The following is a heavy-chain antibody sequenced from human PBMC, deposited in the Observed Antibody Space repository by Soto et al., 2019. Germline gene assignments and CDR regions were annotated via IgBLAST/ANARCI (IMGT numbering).Heavy chain of an antibody. CDR1: GGSIGSYY. D-gene: IGHD6-13*01. Sequence: SETLSLTCTVSGGSIGSYYWTWIRQPPGKGLEWIGEINHSGSTNYNPSLKSRVTISVDTSKNQFSLKLSSVTAADTAVYYCARGLYAIAAAGIGYWGQGTLVTVSS. V-gene: IGHV4-34*01. CDR3: ARGLYAIAAAGIGY. CDR2: INHSGST. J-gene: IGHJ4*02.